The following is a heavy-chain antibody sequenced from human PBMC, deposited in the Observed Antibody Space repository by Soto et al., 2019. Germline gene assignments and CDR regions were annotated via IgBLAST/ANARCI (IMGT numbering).Heavy chain of an antibody. J-gene: IGHJ4*02. CDR3: ARGSTESYPGSRIFDF. CDR2: ITDNGGDA. CDR1: GLTFGSRA. D-gene: IGHD3-10*01. Sequence: WWSLRLSCVASGLTFGSRAMSWFRQAPGEGLQWVATITDNGGDAKYADSVRGRFVISRDNSKKTLYLQMTSLTAEDSAMYFCARGSTESYPGSRIFDFWGRGTLVTVSS. V-gene: IGHV3-23*01.